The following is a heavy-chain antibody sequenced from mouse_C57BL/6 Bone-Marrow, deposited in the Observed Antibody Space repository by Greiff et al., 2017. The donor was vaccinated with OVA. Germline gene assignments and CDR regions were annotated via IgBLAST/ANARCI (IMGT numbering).Heavy chain of an antibody. V-gene: IGHV1-64*01. J-gene: IGHJ2*01. D-gene: IGHD1-1*01. CDR3: ARRSPYYYGSLYFGC. Sequence: QVQLQQPGAELVKPGASVKLSCKASGYTFTSYWMHWVKQRPGQGLEWIGMIHPNSGSTNYNEKFKSKATLTVDKSSSTAYMQLSSLTSEDSAVYYGARRSPYYYGSLYFGCWGQGTTLTVSS. CDR1: GYTFTSYW. CDR2: IHPNSGST.